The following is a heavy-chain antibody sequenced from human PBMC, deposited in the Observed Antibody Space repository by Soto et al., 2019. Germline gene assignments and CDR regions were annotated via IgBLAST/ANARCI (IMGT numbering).Heavy chain of an antibody. CDR3: ARAGDIVVVPAADYYYYMDV. CDR2: IIPIFGTA. Sequence: SVKVSCKASGGTFSSYAISWVRQAPGQGLEWMGGIIPIFGTANYAQKFQGRVTITADESTSTAYMELRSLRSDDTAVYYCARAGDIVVVPAADYYYYMDVWGKGTTVTVSS. J-gene: IGHJ6*03. CDR1: GGTFSSYA. V-gene: IGHV1-69*13. D-gene: IGHD2-2*01.